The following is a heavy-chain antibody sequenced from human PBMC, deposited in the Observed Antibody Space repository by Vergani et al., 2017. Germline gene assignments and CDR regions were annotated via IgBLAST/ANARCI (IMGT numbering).Heavy chain of an antibody. CDR2: LTGGGGRT. CDR3: VKVAGSNGNFFDS. Sequence: EVQLLESGGSLKQPGGSVRLSCAASGFTFSTYAMHWVRQAPGKGLEWVSALTGGGGRTYYADSFKGRFIISRDNFRDTLYLQMNSLRPEDTATYYCVKVAGSNGNFFDSWGQETLVTVSS. V-gene: IGHV3-23*01. J-gene: IGHJ4*02. D-gene: IGHD1-26*01. CDR1: GFTFSTYA.